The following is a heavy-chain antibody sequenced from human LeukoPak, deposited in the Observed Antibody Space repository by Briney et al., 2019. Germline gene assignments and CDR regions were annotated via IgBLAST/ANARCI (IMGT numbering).Heavy chain of an antibody. V-gene: IGHV3-9*01. CDR2: ISWNSDSI. Sequence: GGSLRLSCAASGFTFDDYAMHWVQQAPGKGLEWVSGISWNSDSIGYADSVKGRFTISRDNAENSLYLQMNSLRAEDTALYYCAKDIGAYYDILTGYHSAIDYWGQGTLVTVSS. J-gene: IGHJ4*02. CDR1: GFTFDDYA. CDR3: AKDIGAYYDILTGYHSAIDY. D-gene: IGHD3-9*01.